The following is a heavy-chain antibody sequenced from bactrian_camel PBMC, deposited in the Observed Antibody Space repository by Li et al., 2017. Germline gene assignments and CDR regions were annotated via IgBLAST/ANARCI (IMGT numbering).Heavy chain of an antibody. V-gene: IGHV3S25*01. D-gene: IGHD7*01. Sequence: QLVESGGGSVQAGGSLRLSCAARTGTFRSACMGWIRQVSGQEREGVAFVYFGGGSTYYADSVKGRFTISQDKGKNTVYLLINSLKPDDSGTYYCAYESGTTPDLCRRRGLGGYFGQGTQVTVS. CDR1: TGTFRSAC. J-gene: IGHJ4*01. CDR2: VYFGGGST.